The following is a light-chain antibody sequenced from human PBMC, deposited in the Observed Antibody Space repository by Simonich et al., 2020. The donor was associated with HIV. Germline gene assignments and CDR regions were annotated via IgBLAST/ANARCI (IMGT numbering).Light chain of an antibody. V-gene: IGKV1-NL1*01. CDR3: QQYYSTLT. Sequence: DIQMTQSPSSLSASVGDRVTITCRARQGISNSLAWYQQKPRKAPKLLLYAASRLERGVPSRFSGSGSGTDYTLTISSLQPEDFATYYCQQYYSTLTFGPGTKVDIK. CDR2: AAS. J-gene: IGKJ3*01. CDR1: QGISNS.